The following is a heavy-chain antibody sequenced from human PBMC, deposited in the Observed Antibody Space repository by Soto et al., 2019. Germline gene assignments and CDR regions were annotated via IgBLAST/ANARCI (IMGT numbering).Heavy chain of an antibody. J-gene: IGHJ6*02. D-gene: IGHD1-26*01. V-gene: IGHV3-73*01. CDR3: GGGSASCYYYYGMDV. Sequence: GGSLRLSCAASGFTFSGSAMHWVRQASGKGLEWVGRIRSKANSYATAYAASVKGRFTISRDDSKNTAYLQMNSLKTEDTAVYYCGGGSASCYYYYGMDVWGQGTTVTVSS. CDR1: GFTFSGSA. CDR2: IRSKANSYAT.